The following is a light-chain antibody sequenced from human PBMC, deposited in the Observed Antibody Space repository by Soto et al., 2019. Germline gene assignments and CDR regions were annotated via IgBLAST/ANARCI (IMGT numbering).Light chain of an antibody. Sequence: EIVMTQSPATLSVSPGERATLSCRASQSVSSNLAWYQQKPGQAPRLLIYGASTRATGIPARFGGSGSGTEFTLTISSLQSEDFAVYYCQQYNNWPITFGPGTKVDIK. CDR3: QQYNNWPIT. CDR2: GAS. V-gene: IGKV3-15*01. CDR1: QSVSSN. J-gene: IGKJ3*01.